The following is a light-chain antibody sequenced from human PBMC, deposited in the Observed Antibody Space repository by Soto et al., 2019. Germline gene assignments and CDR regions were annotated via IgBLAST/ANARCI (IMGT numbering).Light chain of an antibody. V-gene: IGKV1-39*01. CDR3: QQSYSTPQT. CDR2: AAS. CDR1: LRIGTY. J-gene: IGKJ1*01. Sequence: VGDRVTITCRASLRIGTYLNWFQQKPGKAPKILIYAASSLHSGVPSRFSGSGSGTDFTLTISSLQPEDFATYYCQQSYSTPQTVGQGTKVDIK.